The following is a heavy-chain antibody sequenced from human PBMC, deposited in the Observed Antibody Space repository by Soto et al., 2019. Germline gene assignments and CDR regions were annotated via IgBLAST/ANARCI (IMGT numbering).Heavy chain of an antibody. D-gene: IGHD3-10*01. V-gene: IGHV4-4*02. Sequence: SETLSLTCAVSGVSISSRNWLSWVRQPPGKGLEWIGEIYHSGSTNYNPSLKSRVTISVDKSKNQFSLKLSSVTAADTAVYYCASKFGELLADAFDIWGQGTMVTVSS. J-gene: IGHJ3*02. CDR2: IYHSGST. CDR3: ASKFGELLADAFDI. CDR1: GVSISSRNW.